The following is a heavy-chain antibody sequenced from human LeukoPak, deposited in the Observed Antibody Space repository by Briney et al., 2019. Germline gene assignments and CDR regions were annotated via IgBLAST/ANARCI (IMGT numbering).Heavy chain of an antibody. D-gene: IGHD1-26*01. Sequence: ASVKVSCKASGYTFTGYYMYWVRQAPGQGLEWMGWINPNSGDTNYAQKFPGSVTMTRDTSISTAYMELSRLRSDDTAVYYCARGRGSYSFDYWGQGTLVTVSS. J-gene: IGHJ4*02. CDR2: INPNSGDT. CDR1: GYTFTGYY. V-gene: IGHV1-2*02. CDR3: ARGRGSYSFDY.